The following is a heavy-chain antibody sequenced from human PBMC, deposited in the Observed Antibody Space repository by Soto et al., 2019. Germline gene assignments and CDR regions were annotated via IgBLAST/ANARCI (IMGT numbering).Heavy chain of an antibody. CDR1: GGTFSSYT. CDR2: IIPILGIA. V-gene: IGHV1-69*02. J-gene: IGHJ6*02. Sequence: QVQLVQSGAEVKKPGSSVKVSCKASGGTFSSYTISWVRQAPGQGLEWMGRIIPILGIANYAQKFQGRVTXNAXKXMSTAYMELSSLRSEDTAVYYCARKSGSYAADGMDVWGQGTTVTVSS. D-gene: IGHD1-26*01. CDR3: ARKSGSYAADGMDV.